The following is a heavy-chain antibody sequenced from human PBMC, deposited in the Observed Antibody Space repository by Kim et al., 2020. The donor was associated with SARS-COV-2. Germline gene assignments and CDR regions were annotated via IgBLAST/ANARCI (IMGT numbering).Heavy chain of an antibody. CDR2: IDGSDGTT. V-gene: IGHV3-23*01. CDR1: GFTFTGHA. Sequence: GGSLRLSCTTSGFTFTGHAMSWVRQAPGKGLEWVSSIDGSDGTTYYVDSVKGRFSISRDDSKNILYLQMSALRADDTAAYYCLKGGWGWTWDYRGQGTLV. CDR3: LKGGWGWTWDY. D-gene: IGHD2-21*01. J-gene: IGHJ4*02.